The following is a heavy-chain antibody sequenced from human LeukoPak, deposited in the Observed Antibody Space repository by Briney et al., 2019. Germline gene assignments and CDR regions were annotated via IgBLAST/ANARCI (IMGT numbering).Heavy chain of an antibody. CDR1: GGSFSGYY. CDR3: ARGAPIVVVPAASDFDY. D-gene: IGHD2-2*01. J-gene: IGHJ4*02. CDR2: INHSGST. Sequence: PSETLSLTCALYGGSFSGYYWGWIGQPPGKGLEWIGEINHSGSTNYNPSLKSRVTISVDTSKNQFSLKLSSVTAADTAVYYCARGAPIVVVPAASDFDYWGQGTLVTVSS. V-gene: IGHV4-34*01.